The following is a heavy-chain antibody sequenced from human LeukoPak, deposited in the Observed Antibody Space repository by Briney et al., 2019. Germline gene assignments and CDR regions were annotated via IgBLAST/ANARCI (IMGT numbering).Heavy chain of an antibody. Sequence: GASVKVSCKASGYTFTSYGISWVRQAPGQGLEWMGWISAYNGNTNYAQKLQGRVTMTTDTSTSTAYMELRSLRSDDTAVYYCAGRYCSSTSCSLYYFDYWGRGTLVTVSS. CDR3: AGRYCSSTSCSLYYFDY. D-gene: IGHD2-2*01. CDR2: ISAYNGNT. J-gene: IGHJ4*02. V-gene: IGHV1-18*01. CDR1: GYTFTSYG.